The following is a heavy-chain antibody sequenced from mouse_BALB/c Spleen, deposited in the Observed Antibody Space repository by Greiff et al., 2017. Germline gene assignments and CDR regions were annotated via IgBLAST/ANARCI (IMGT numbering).Heavy chain of an antibody. V-gene: IGHV14-1*02. Sequence: VQLQQSGAELVRPGALVKLSCKASGFNIKDYYMHWVKQRPEQGLEWIGWIDPENGNTIYDPTFQGKASITADTSSNTAYLQLSSLTSEDTAVYYGQIYYGYDGYAMDYWGQGTSVTVSS. CDR3: QIYYGYDGYAMDY. D-gene: IGHD2-2*01. J-gene: IGHJ4*01. CDR1: GFNIKDYY. CDR2: IDPENGNT.